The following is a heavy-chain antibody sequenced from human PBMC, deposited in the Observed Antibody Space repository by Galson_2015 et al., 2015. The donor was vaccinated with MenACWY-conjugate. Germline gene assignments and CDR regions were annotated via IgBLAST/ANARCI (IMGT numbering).Heavy chain of an antibody. D-gene: IGHD3-22*01. CDR1: GFTFSSYE. V-gene: IGHV3-48*03. CDR2: ISSSGNTI. CDR3: ARGVYDSSGYYFP. J-gene: IGHJ1*01. Sequence: SLRLSCAASGFTFSSYETNWVRQAPGKGLEWVSYISSSGNTIYYADSVKGRFTISRDNAKNSLYLQMNSLRAEDTAVYYCARGVYDSSGYYFPWGQGTLVTVSS.